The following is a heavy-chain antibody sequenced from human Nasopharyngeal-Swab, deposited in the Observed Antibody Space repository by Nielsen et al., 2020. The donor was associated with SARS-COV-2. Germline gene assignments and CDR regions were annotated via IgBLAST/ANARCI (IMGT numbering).Heavy chain of an antibody. CDR3: ARDDFWSGPMDEWAGWFDS. V-gene: IGHV4-39*07. D-gene: IGHD3-3*01. Sequence: SETLSLTCTVSGGSISSSSYYWSWIRQPPGKGLEWIGEINHSGSTNYNPSLKSRVTISVDTSKNQFSLKLSSVTAADTAVYYCARDDFWSGPMDEWAGWFDSWGQGTLVTVSS. CDR1: GGSISSSSYY. J-gene: IGHJ5*01. CDR2: INHSGST.